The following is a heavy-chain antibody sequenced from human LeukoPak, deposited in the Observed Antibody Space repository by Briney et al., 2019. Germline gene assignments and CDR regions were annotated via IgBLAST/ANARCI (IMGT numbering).Heavy chain of an antibody. V-gene: IGHV3-66*01. Sequence: ETLSLTCTVSGGSISSYYWSWIRQPAGKGLEWVSGLYSGGGTYYADSVKGRFGISRDNSKNTLYLQMNSLRAEDTAVYYCARDWVQYDLPRYSDCWGQGALVTVSS. CDR2: LYSGGGT. D-gene: IGHD2-8*01. J-gene: IGHJ4*02. CDR1: GGSISSYY. CDR3: ARDWVQYDLPRYSDC.